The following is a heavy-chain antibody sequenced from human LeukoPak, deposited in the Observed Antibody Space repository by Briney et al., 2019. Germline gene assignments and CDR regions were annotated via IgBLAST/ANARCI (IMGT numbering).Heavy chain of an antibody. Sequence: PSETLSLTCTVSGGSISSGSYYWSWIRQPAGKGLEWIGRIYTSGSTNYNPSLKSRVTISVDTSKNQFSLKLSSVTAADTAVYYCARGRPDYYGSGSYFFRYYYYYYMDVWGKGTTVTVSS. V-gene: IGHV4-61*02. CDR3: ARGRPDYYGSGSYFFRYYYYYYMDV. CDR1: GGSISSGSYY. J-gene: IGHJ6*03. CDR2: IYTSGST. D-gene: IGHD3-10*01.